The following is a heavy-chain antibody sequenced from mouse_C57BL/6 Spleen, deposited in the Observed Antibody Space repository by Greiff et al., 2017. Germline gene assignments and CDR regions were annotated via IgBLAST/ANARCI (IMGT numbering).Heavy chain of an antibody. V-gene: IGHV1-80*01. CDR2: IYPGDGDT. Sequence: QVQLKQSGAELVKPGASVKISCKASGYAFSSYWMNWVKQRPGKGLEWIGQIYPGDGDTNYNGKFKGKATLTADKSSSTAYMQLSSLTSEDSAVYFCARSRHYYGSSYDAMDYWGQGTSVTVSS. CDR3: ARSRHYYGSSYDAMDY. J-gene: IGHJ4*01. D-gene: IGHD1-1*01. CDR1: GYAFSSYW.